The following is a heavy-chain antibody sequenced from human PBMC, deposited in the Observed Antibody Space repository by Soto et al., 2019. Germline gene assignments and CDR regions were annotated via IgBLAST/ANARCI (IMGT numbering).Heavy chain of an antibody. CDR3: XXXDGRY. V-gene: IGHV4-59*01. CDR1: GGSISSYY. CDR2: IYYSGST. Sequence: QVQLQESGPGLVXPSETLSLTCTVSGGSISSYYWSWIRQPPGKGLEWIGYIYYSGSTNYNPSLKSRVTISVDTSKNQFSLKLSSVXXXXXXXXXXXXXDGRYWGQGTLVTVSS. J-gene: IGHJ4*02.